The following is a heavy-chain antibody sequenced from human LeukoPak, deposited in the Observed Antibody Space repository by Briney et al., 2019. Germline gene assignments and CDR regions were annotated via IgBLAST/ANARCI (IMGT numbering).Heavy chain of an antibody. J-gene: IGHJ4*02. Sequence: ASVKVSCKASGYTFTRYGISWVRQAPGQGLEWMGWISAYNGDTNYAQELQGRVTMTTDTCTSTAYMALRSLRSDDTAVYYCARDGGYSAHDYWGQGTLVTVSS. CDR3: ARDGGYSAHDY. CDR1: GYTFTRYG. V-gene: IGHV1-18*01. CDR2: ISAYNGDT. D-gene: IGHD1-26*01.